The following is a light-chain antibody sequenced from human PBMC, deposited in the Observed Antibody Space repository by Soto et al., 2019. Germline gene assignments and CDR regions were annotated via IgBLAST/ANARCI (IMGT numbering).Light chain of an antibody. CDR3: QQYGSSPLT. V-gene: IGKV3-20*01. CDR2: RAS. CDR1: QSVSSDY. Sequence: EIVLTQSPGTLSLSPGERATLSCRASQSVSSDYLAWYQQKPGQTPKVLIYRASSRATGIPDRFSGSGSGTDFTRTINRLEPEDFAVYYCQQYGSSPLTFGGGTKVEIK. J-gene: IGKJ4*01.